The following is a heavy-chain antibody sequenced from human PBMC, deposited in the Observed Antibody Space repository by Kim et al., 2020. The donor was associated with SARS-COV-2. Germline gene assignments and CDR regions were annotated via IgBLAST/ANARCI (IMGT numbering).Heavy chain of an antibody. CDR2: IYYSGST. J-gene: IGHJ6*02. D-gene: IGHD6-13*01. Sequence: SETLSLTCTVSGGSISSSSYYWGWIRQPPGKGLEWIGSIYYSGSTYYNPSLKSRVTISVDTSKNQFSLKLSSVTAADTAVYYCASRIAADGWYYYGMDVWGQGTTVTVSS. CDR1: GGSISSSSYY. V-gene: IGHV4-39*01. CDR3: ASRIAADGWYYYGMDV.